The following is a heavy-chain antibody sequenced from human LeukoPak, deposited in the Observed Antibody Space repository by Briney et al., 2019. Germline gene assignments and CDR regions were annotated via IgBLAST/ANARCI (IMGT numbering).Heavy chain of an antibody. Sequence: ASVKVSCKASGYTFTGYYMHWVRQAPGHGLEWMGWINPKTLGTNYAQKFRGRVTMTRDTSITTVYMELSSLRSDDTAVYYCARDSPSDDSSGYYDFWGQGTLATVST. CDR3: ARDSPSDDSSGYYDF. V-gene: IGHV1-2*02. D-gene: IGHD3-22*01. CDR2: INPKTLGT. J-gene: IGHJ4*02. CDR1: GYTFTGYY.